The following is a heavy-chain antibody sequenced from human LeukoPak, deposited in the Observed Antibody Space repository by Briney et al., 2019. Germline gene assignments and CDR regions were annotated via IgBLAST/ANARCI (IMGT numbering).Heavy chain of an antibody. CDR3: ATDQGYGSGSYYWFDP. CDR1: GFTFSNAW. CDR2: IKSKTDGGTT. D-gene: IGHD3-10*01. Sequence: GGSLRLSCAASGFTFSNAWMSWVRQAPGKGLEWVGRIKSKTDGGTTDYAATVKGRFTSSRDDSKNTMYLQMNSLKTEDTAVYYCATDQGYGSGSYYWFDPWGQGTLVTVSS. J-gene: IGHJ5*02. V-gene: IGHV3-15*01.